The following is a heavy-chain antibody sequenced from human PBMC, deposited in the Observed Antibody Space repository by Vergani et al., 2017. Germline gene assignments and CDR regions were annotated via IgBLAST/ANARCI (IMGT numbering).Heavy chain of an antibody. Sequence: QVQLVQSGAEVKTPGSSVKVSCKASGGTFSSYAISWVRQAPGQGLEWMGGIIPSFGTANYAQKFQGRVTITADKSTSTAYMELSSLRSEDTAVYYCARVSTGLDPTNWFDPWGQGTLVTVSS. V-gene: IGHV1-69*06. CDR1: GGTFSSYA. J-gene: IGHJ5*02. CDR3: ARVSTGLDPTNWFDP. CDR2: IIPSFGTA. D-gene: IGHD6-19*01.